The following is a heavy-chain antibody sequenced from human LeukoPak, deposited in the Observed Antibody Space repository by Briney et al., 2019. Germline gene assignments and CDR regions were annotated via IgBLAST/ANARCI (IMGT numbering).Heavy chain of an antibody. CDR3: ARGLRGWGYAFDI. V-gene: IGHV1-8*03. D-gene: IGHD7-27*01. Sequence: GASVKFSCKASGYTFTSYDINWVRQATGQGLEWMGWMNPNSGNTGYAQKFQGRVTITRNTSISTAYMELSSLRSEDTAVYYCARGLRGWGYAFDIWGQGTMVTVSS. CDR1: GYTFTSYD. CDR2: MNPNSGNT. J-gene: IGHJ3*02.